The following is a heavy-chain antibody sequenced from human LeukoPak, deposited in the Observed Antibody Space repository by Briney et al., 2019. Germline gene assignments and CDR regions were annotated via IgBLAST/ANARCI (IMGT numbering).Heavy chain of an antibody. Sequence: ASVKVSCKASGYTFTSYGICWVRQAPGQGLEWMGWISAYNGNTNYAQKLQGRVTMTTDTSTSTAYMELRSLRSDDTAVYYCAREGPGIVGASWWDYWGQGTLVTVSS. CDR1: GYTFTSYG. CDR3: AREGPGIVGASWWDY. J-gene: IGHJ4*02. V-gene: IGHV1-18*01. D-gene: IGHD1-26*01. CDR2: ISAYNGNT.